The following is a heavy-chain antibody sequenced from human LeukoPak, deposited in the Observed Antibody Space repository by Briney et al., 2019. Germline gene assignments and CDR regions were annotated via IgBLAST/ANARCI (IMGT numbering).Heavy chain of an antibody. CDR3: AKGRDAYDNRVLTIHH. CDR2: MRYDGSNR. CDR1: GFTLSSYD. D-gene: IGHD5-24*01. J-gene: IGHJ5*02. Sequence: GGSLRLSCAASGFTLSSYDMRWVRQASGKGLEWVTFMRYDGSNRYYADSVKGRFTIFRDKSKNTLYLQMNNLRAEDSAMYYCAKGRDAYDNRVLTIHHWGQGTLVTVSS. V-gene: IGHV3-30*02.